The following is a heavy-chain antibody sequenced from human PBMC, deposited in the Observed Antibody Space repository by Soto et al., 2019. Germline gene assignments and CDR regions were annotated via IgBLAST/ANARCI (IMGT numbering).Heavy chain of an antibody. CDR2: ISSSGSTI. CDR1: GFTFSSYE. J-gene: IGHJ6*02. D-gene: IGHD6-6*01. CDR3: ARGLQLVNQDYYYYYGMDV. Sequence: EVQLVESGGGLVQPGGSLRLSCAASGFTFSSYEMNWVRQAPGKGLEWVSYISSSGSTIYYADSVKGRFTIYRDNAKNSLYLQMNSLRAEDTAVYDCARGLQLVNQDYYYYYGMDVWGQGTTVTVSS. V-gene: IGHV3-48*03.